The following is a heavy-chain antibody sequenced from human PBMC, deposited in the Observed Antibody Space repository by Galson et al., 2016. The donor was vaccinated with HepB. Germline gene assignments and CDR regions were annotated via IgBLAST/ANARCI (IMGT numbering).Heavy chain of an antibody. V-gene: IGHV4-59*01. Sequence: ETLSLTCTVSGGSISSYYWSWIRQPPGKGLEWMGYIYNSGNTNYNPSLKSRVTISVDTSKNQISLKLTSVSAADTAVYYCARDRGGYNPFDYWGQGMLVTVSS. CDR2: IYNSGNT. J-gene: IGHJ4*02. D-gene: IGHD5-24*01. CDR3: ARDRGGYNPFDY. CDR1: GGSISSYY.